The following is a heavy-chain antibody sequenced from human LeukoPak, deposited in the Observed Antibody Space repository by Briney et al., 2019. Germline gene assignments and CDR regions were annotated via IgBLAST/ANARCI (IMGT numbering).Heavy chain of an antibody. Sequence: GGSLRLSCAASGFTFSSYSMNWVRQAPGKGLEWVSSISSSSSYIYYADSVKGRFTISRDNAKNSLYLQMNSLRAEDTALYYCARGVIIVGNAFDIWGQGTMVTVSS. D-gene: IGHD3-10*01. CDR3: ARGVIIVGNAFDI. CDR1: GFTFSSYS. J-gene: IGHJ3*02. V-gene: IGHV3-21*04. CDR2: ISSSSSYI.